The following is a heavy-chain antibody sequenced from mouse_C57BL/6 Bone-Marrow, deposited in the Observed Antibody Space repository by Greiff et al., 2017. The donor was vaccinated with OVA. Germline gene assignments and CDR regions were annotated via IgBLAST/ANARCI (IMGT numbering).Heavy chain of an antibody. V-gene: IGHV1-81*01. J-gene: IGHJ2*01. CDR3: APYYYGSSPYYFDY. CDR2: IYPRSGNT. CDR1: GYTFTSYG. D-gene: IGHD1-1*01. Sequence: LVESGAELARPGASVKLSCKASGYTFTSYGISWVKQRTGQGLEWIGEIYPRSGNTYYNEKFKGKATLTADKSSSTAYMELRSLTSEDSAVYFCAPYYYGSSPYYFDYWGQGTTLTVSS.